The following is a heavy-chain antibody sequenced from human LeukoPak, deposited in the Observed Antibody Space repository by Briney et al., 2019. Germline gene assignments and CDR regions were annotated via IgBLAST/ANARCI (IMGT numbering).Heavy chain of an antibody. V-gene: IGHV4-4*07. CDR3: ARDKGRYCSGGSCYPDY. D-gene: IGHD2-15*01. J-gene: IGHJ4*02. CDR2: IYNSGST. Sequence: SETLSLTCTVSGGSISSYYWSWIRQPAGKGLEWIGRIYNSGSTKYNPSLKSRVTMSVDTSKNQFSLKLNSVTAADTAVYYCARDKGRYCSGGSCYPDYWDQGTLVTVSS. CDR1: GGSISSYY.